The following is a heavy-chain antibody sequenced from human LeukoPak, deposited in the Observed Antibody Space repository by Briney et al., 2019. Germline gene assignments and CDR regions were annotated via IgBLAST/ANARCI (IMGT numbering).Heavy chain of an antibody. J-gene: IGHJ3*02. CDR1: GFTFSSYS. CDR3: ARSHLAAFDI. CDR2: IRGDSTET. V-gene: IGHV3-21*06. Sequence: GGSLRLSCEGSGFTFSSYSMIWVRQAPGKGLEWVSSIRGDSTETRHADSLMGRFTISRDNAKNSLYLQMNSLTAEDTAVYYCARSHLAAFDIWGQGTVVTVSS.